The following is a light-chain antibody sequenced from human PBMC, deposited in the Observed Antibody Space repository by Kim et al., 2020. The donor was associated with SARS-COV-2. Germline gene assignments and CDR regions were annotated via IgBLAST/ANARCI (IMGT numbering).Light chain of an antibody. CDR3: NSRDSNDNVV. J-gene: IGLJ2*01. CDR2: GKN. Sequence: VGLGQTVRITCQGDSLRSYYATWYQQKPGKAPILVIYGKNSRPSGIPDRFAGSSSGNTASLTITGTQAGDEADYYCNSRDSNDNVVFGGGTKLTVL. V-gene: IGLV3-19*01. CDR1: SLRSYY.